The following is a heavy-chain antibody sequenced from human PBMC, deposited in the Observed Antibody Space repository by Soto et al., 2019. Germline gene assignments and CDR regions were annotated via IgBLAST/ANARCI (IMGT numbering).Heavy chain of an antibody. CDR3: ARGGDFDWLLYDY. V-gene: IGHV4-34*01. CDR1: GGSFIGYY. Sequence: PSETLSLTCAVYGGSFIGYYWSWIRQPPGKGLEWIGEINHSGSTNYNPSLKSRVTISVDTSKNQFSLKLSSVTAADTAVYYCARGGDFDWLLYDYWGQGTLVTVSS. CDR2: INHSGST. J-gene: IGHJ4*02. D-gene: IGHD3-9*01.